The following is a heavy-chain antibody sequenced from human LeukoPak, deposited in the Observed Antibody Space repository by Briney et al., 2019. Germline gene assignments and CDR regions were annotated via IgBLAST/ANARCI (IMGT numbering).Heavy chain of an antibody. CDR3: ARGTGYGASGFDI. J-gene: IGHJ3*02. CDR1: RYTFSSYY. Sequence: ASVKVSCKASRYTFSSYYMYWVRQAPGQGLEWMGVINHSGGSTIYAQKFQDRVTMTRDTSTSTVYMELSSLRSEDTAVYYCARGTGYGASGFDIWGQGTMVTVSS. D-gene: IGHD3-9*01. CDR2: INHSGGST. V-gene: IGHV1-46*01.